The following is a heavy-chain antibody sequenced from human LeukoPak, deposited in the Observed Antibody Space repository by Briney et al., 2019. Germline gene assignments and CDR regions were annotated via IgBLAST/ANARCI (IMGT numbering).Heavy chain of an antibody. CDR2: ISYSGIT. D-gene: IGHD2-15*01. Sequence: SETLSLTCAVSGGSISSNIYYWGWIRQSPGKGLEWIGSISYSGITYYSPSLKSRVTISVDTSKIQFSLKLSSVTAADTAVYYCARHHYCLGDTCSFDPWGQGILVTVSS. J-gene: IGHJ5*02. CDR3: ARHHYCLGDTCSFDP. CDR1: GGSISSNIYY. V-gene: IGHV4-39*01.